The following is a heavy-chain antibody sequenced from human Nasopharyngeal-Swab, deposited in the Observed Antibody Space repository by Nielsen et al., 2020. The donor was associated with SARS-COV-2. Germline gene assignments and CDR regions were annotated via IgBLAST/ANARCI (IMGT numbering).Heavy chain of an antibody. Sequence: GESLKISCAASGFTFNKYNFNWVRQAPGKGLEWVSSISSSSSYIYYADSVKGRFTISRDNAKNSFSLRMNSLRAEDTAVYYCARDGLDYDFWSAYFMDVWGQGTTVTVSS. CDR1: GFTFNKYN. CDR2: ISSSSSYI. CDR3: ARDGLDYDFWSAYFMDV. D-gene: IGHD3-3*01. J-gene: IGHJ6*02. V-gene: IGHV3-21*01.